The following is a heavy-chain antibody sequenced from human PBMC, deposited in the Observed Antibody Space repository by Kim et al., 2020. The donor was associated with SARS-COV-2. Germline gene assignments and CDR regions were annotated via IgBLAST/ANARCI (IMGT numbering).Heavy chain of an antibody. CDR1: GFTFSSYW. CDR2: INRDGSST. Sequence: GGSLRLSCAASGFTFSSYWMHWVRQAPGKGLVWVSRINRDGSSTSYADSVKGRFTISRDNAKNTLYLQMNSLRAEDTAVYYCAREAAYGYYFDYWGQGTLVTVSS. J-gene: IGHJ4*02. V-gene: IGHV3-74*01. D-gene: IGHD6-25*01. CDR3: AREAAYGYYFDY.